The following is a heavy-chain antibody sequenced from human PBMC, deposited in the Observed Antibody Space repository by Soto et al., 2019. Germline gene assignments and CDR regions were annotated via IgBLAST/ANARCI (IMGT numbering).Heavy chain of an antibody. CDR3: VREDDGPTY. D-gene: IGHD4-17*01. CDR1: GFTFSSYW. CDR2: INQDGSHK. V-gene: IGHV3-7*04. Sequence: EVQLVESGGGLVQPGVSLRLSCAASGFTFSSYWMGWVRQAPGKGLEWVANINQDGSHKTYVDSVKGRFTISRDNAENSLFLQMITLRVEDTSVYYCVREDDGPTYWGQGALVTVSS. J-gene: IGHJ4*02.